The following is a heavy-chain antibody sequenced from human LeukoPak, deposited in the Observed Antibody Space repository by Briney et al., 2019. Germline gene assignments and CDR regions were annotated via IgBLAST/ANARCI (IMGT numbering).Heavy chain of an antibody. Sequence: SETLSLTCAVYGGSFSGYYWNWIRQPPGKGLEWIGSIYYSGSTYYNPSLKSRVTISVDTSKNQFSLKLSSVTAADTAVYYCARPRYRDYLLPFDYWGQGTLVTVSS. D-gene: IGHD4-17*01. J-gene: IGHJ4*02. CDR1: GGSFSGYY. V-gene: IGHV4-34*01. CDR3: ARPRYRDYLLPFDY. CDR2: IYYSGST.